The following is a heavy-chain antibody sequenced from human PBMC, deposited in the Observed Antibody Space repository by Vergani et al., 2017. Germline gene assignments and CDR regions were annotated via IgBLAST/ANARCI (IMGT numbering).Heavy chain of an antibody. CDR2: ICGSGGSK. D-gene: IGHD3-3*01. Sequence: EVQLLESGGGLVQPGGSLRLSCAASGFTFSSYAMSWVRQAPGKGLEWVSAICGSGGSKYYADSVKGRFTISRDNSKNTLYLQKNSLRAEDTAVYYFAGRGCGVVNGEDVWGKGTMVTVSS. CDR3: AGRGCGVVNGEDV. J-gene: IGHJ6*04. CDR1: GFTFSSYA. V-gene: IGHV3-23*01.